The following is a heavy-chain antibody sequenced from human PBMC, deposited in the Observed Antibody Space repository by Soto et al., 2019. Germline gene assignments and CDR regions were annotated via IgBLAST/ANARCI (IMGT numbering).Heavy chain of an antibody. CDR1: NETLTTYG. Sequence: QVHLVQSGAEVKKPGASVKVSCKASNETLTTYGISWVRQAPGQGLEWMGWVSGYSGHSSSAQEFQDRVIMTTDTSTNTAYMELRSLTSDDSAVYFCARDSSSLGYYYGMDVWGQGTTVNGS. V-gene: IGHV1-18*01. D-gene: IGHD6-6*01. CDR3: ARDSSSLGYYYGMDV. CDR2: VSGYSGHS. J-gene: IGHJ6*02.